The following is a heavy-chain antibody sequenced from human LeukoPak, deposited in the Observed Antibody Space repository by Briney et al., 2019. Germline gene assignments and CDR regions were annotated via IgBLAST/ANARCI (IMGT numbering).Heavy chain of an antibody. CDR3: ARVDYGEPFDH. J-gene: IGHJ4*02. CDR1: GYTFTSYG. Sequence: ASVKVSCKASGYTFTSYGLSWLRQAPGQGLEWMGWISAYNGNTNYAQKLQGRVTMTSDTSTSTAYMELRSLTSDDTAVYYCARVDYGEPFDHWGRGTLVTVSS. V-gene: IGHV1-18*01. D-gene: IGHD4-17*01. CDR2: ISAYNGNT.